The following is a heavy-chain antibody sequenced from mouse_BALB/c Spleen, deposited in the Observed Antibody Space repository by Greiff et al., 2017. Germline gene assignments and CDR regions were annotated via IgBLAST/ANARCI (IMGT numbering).Heavy chain of an antibody. CDR2: INPSSGYT. CDR1: GYTFTSYT. CDR3: ARWDGLY. D-gene: IGHD4-1*01. J-gene: IGHJ2*01. Sequence: QVQLKESAAELARPGASVKMSCKASGYTFTSYTMHWVKQRPGQGLEWIGYINPSSGYTEYNQKFKDKTTLTADKSSSTAYMQLSSLTSEDSAVYYCARWDGLYWGQGTTLTVSS. V-gene: IGHV1-4*02.